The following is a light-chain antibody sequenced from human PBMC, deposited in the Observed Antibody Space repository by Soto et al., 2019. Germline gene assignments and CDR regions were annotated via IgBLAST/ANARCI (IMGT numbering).Light chain of an antibody. J-gene: IGKJ1*01. CDR1: QSISSW. CDR2: DAS. Sequence: DIQMTQSPSTLSASVGDRVTITCRASQSISSWLAWYQQKPGKAPKLLIYDASSLESGVPSRFSGSGSGTEFTLTISSLQPDDFANYYCQQYNSWTLGQGTKVDIK. V-gene: IGKV1-5*01. CDR3: QQYNSWT.